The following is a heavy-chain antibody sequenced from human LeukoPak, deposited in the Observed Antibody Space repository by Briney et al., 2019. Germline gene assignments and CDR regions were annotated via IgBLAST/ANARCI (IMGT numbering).Heavy chain of an antibody. V-gene: IGHV5-51*01. CDR2: IYPGDSDT. CDR1: GYSFTSYW. Sequence: GESLKISCKGSGYSFTSYWIGWVRQMPGKGLEWMGIIYPGDSDTRYSPSIQGQVTISADKSISTAYLQWSGLKASDTAMYYCARGWDSSGWPDDYWGQGTLVTVSS. CDR3: ARGWDSSGWPDDY. J-gene: IGHJ4*02. D-gene: IGHD6-19*01.